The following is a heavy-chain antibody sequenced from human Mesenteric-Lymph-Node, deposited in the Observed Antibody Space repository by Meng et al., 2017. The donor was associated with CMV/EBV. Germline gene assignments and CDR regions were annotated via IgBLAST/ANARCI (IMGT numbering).Heavy chain of an antibody. D-gene: IGHD2-8*02. CDR2: ISHTGNTI. CDR1: GFTVSSNY. CDR3: ARVTAGQTDGFDV. J-gene: IGHJ3*01. Sequence: GESLKISCAASGFTVSSNYMTWVRQAPGKGLEWISYISHTGNTIYFADSLKGRFTVSRTNANNSLFLQMNSLRAEDTAVYYCARVTAGQTDGFDVWGQGSMVTVSS. V-gene: IGHV3-11*01.